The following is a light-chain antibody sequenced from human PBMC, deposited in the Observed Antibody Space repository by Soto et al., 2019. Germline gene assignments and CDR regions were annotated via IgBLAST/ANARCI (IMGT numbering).Light chain of an antibody. J-gene: IGKJ1*01. Sequence: DIQMTQSPATLSASVVDRVTITCRASQSISSWLAWYQQKPGKAPKLLIYDASSLESGVPSRFSGSGSGTEFTLTISSLQPDEFATYYCQQYNSYSSWTFGQGPKVEI. CDR1: QSISSW. CDR2: DAS. V-gene: IGKV1-5*01. CDR3: QQYNSYSSWT.